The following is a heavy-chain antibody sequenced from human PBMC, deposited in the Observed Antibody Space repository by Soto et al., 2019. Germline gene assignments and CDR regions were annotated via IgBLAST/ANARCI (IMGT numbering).Heavy chain of an antibody. D-gene: IGHD3-10*01. V-gene: IGHV4-31*03. CDR2: IYYSGST. CDR3: ATGITMASFDY. J-gene: IGHJ4*02. Sequence: SETLSLTCTVSGGSISSGGYYWSWIRQHPGKGLEWIGYIYYSGSTYYNPSLKSRVTISVDTSKNQFSLKLSSVTAADTAVYYCATGITMASFDYWGQGTLVTVSS. CDR1: GGSISSGGYY.